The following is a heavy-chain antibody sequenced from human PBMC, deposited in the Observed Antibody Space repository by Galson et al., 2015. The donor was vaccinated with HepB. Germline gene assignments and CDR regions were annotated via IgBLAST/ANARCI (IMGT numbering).Heavy chain of an antibody. CDR2: IIPIFGTA. J-gene: IGHJ6*03. V-gene: IGHV1-69*13. CDR3: ARSFPYCGGDCYLSYYYYYMDV. CDR1: GGTFSSYA. D-gene: IGHD2-21*01. Sequence: SVKVSCKASGGTFSSYAISWVRQAPGQGLEWMGGIIPIFGTANYAQKFQGRVTITADESTSTAYMELSSLRSEDTAVYYCARSFPYCGGDCYLSYYYYYMDVWGKGTTVTVSS.